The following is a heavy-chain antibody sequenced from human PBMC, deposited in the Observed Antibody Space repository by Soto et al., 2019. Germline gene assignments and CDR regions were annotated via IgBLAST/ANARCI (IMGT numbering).Heavy chain of an antibody. CDR3: ARGGGTILAPLP. V-gene: IGHV1-2*02. D-gene: IGHD3-3*01. J-gene: IGHJ5*02. CDR2: INPNSGAT. CDR1: GYTFTGYF. Sequence: GASVKFSCKASGYTFTGYFMHWVRQAPGQGLEWMGWINPNSGATKYAQKFQGRVTLSRDTSIRTAYMELSGLRSDDTAVFYCARGGGTILAPLPWGQGTLVTVSS.